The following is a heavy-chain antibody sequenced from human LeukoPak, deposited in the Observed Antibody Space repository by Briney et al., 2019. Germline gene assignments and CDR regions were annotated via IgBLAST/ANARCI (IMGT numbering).Heavy chain of an antibody. Sequence: ETLSLTCTVSGGSISSSSYYWGWVRQAPGKGLVWVSRINSDGSSTSYADSVKGRFTISRDNAKNTLYLQMNSLRAEDTAVYYCARGRLLWFGESTYYMDVWGKGTTVTVSS. J-gene: IGHJ6*03. D-gene: IGHD3-10*01. CDR2: INSDGSST. CDR1: GGSISSSSYY. CDR3: ARGRLLWFGESTYYMDV. V-gene: IGHV3-74*01.